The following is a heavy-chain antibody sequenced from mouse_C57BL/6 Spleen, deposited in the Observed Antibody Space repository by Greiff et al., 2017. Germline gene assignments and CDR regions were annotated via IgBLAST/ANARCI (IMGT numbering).Heavy chain of an antibody. CDR3: ASQRLNWGLDV. Sequence: EVQRVESGGDLVKPGGSLKLSCAASGFTFSSYGMSWVRQTPDKRLEWVATISSGGSYTHYPDRVKGRFTISVDNAENTLYMQMSSLKSEDTAVYYCASQRLNWGLDVWGQGTTVTVSS. CDR2: ISSGGSYT. CDR1: GFTFSSYG. J-gene: IGHJ1*01. D-gene: IGHD2-12*01. V-gene: IGHV5-6*01.